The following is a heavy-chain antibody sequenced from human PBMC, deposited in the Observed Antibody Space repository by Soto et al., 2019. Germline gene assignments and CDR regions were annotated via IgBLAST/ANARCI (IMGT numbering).Heavy chain of an antibody. Sequence: QVQLQESGPGLVKPSQTLSLTCTVSGVSIRSGGFYWNWIRQLPGKGLEWIGYIDYSGSTYSTPSLDSRATISVDTSKNQFSLNVRSVTAADTAGYYCARQGSSASAYYFDFWGQGIQVTVSS. CDR3: ARQGSSASAYYFDF. CDR1: GVSIRSGGFY. CDR2: IDYSGST. D-gene: IGHD6-6*01. J-gene: IGHJ4*02. V-gene: IGHV4-31*03.